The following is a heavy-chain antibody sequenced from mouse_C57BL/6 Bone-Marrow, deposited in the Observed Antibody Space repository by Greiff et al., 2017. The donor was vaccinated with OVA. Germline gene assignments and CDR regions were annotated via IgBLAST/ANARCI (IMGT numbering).Heavy chain of an antibody. V-gene: IGHV1-52*01. CDR1: GYTFTSSW. Sequence: QVQLQQPGAELVRPGSSVKLSCKASGYTFTSSWMPWVKQRPIQGLEWIGNIDPSDSDTPYHQTFKAQATLPVDKSSSTAYMQLSSLTSEDSAVYYCARSGYYYWFAYWGQGTLVTVSA. CDR2: IDPSDSDT. D-gene: IGHD1-1*01. J-gene: IGHJ3*01. CDR3: ARSGYYYWFAY.